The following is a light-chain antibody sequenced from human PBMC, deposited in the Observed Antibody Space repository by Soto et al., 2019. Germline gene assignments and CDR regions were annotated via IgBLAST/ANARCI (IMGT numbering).Light chain of an antibody. CDR3: KQYTNWPPIT. CDR1: QSVRSK. J-gene: IGKJ5*01. CDR2: DAS. V-gene: IGKV3-15*01. Sequence: EIVMTQSPGTLSVSPGERATLSCRASQSVRSKLAWYQQKPGQAPRLLIYDASTRATGIPARFSGSGSGTEFTLTIHSLQSEDFAVYYCKQYTNWPPITFGQGTRLEIK.